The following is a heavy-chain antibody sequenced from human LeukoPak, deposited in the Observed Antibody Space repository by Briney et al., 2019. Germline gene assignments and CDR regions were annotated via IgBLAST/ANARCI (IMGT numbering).Heavy chain of an antibody. CDR1: GGTFSSYA. Sequence: SVKVSCKASGGTFSSYAISWVRQAPGQGLEWMGRIIPILGIANYAQKFQGRVTITADKPTSTAYMELSSLRSEDTAVYYCAPQYDRDYFSFDYWGQGTLVTVSS. J-gene: IGHJ4*02. D-gene: IGHD2/OR15-2a*01. V-gene: IGHV1-69*04. CDR2: IIPILGIA. CDR3: APQYDRDYFSFDY.